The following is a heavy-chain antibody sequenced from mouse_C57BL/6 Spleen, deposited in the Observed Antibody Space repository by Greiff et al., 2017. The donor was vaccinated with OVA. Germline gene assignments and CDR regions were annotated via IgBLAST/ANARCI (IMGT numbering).Heavy chain of an antibody. CDR1: GYTFTSYW. D-gene: IGHD2-1*01. J-gene: IGHJ4*01. CDR2: IDPSDSYT. Sequence: QVQLQQSGAELVMPGASVKLSCKASGYTFTSYWMHWVKQRPGQGLEWIGEIDPSDSYTNYNQKFKGKSTLTVDKSSSTAYMQLSSLTSEDSAVYYCARWDGNYAMDYWGQGTSVTVSS. CDR3: ARWDGNYAMDY. V-gene: IGHV1-69*01.